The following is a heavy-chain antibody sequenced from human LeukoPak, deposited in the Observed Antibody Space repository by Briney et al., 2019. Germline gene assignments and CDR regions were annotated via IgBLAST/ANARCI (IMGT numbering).Heavy chain of an antibody. D-gene: IGHD1-26*01. CDR3: TTYSGSLDY. CDR1: GFTFSNYA. J-gene: IGHJ4*02. V-gene: IGHV3-23*01. CDR2: ITGGGGST. Sequence: PGGSLRLSCAASGFTFSNYAMSWVRQAPGKGLEWVSTITGGGGSTYYADSVKGRLTISRDDFKNTLYLQMSSLRDEDTAVYYCTTYSGSLDYWGQGTLVTVSS.